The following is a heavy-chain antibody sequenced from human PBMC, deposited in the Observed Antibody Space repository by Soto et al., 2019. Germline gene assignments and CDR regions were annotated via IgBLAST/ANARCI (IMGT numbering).Heavy chain of an antibody. Sequence: GGSLRLSCAASGFTFISYAMSWVLQAPWKGLEWVSAISGSGGSTYYADSVKGRFTISRDNSKNTLYLQTNSLRAEDTAVYYCAKVVVPAAMGYYYYGMDVWGQGTTVTVSS. CDR2: ISGSGGST. CDR1: GFTFISYA. J-gene: IGHJ6*02. D-gene: IGHD2-2*01. V-gene: IGHV3-23*01. CDR3: AKVVVPAAMGYYYYGMDV.